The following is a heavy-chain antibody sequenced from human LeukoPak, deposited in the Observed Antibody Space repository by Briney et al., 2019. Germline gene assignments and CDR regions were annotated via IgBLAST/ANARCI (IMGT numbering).Heavy chain of an antibody. Sequence: ETLSLTCAVYGGSFSGYYWSWIRQAPGKGLEWVSAISGSGGSTYYADSVKGRFTISRDNSKNTLYLQMNSLRAEDTAVYYCRGSNFLLFDYWGQGTLVTVSS. CDR2: ISGSGGST. CDR1: GGSFSGYY. D-gene: IGHD5-12*01. J-gene: IGHJ4*02. V-gene: IGHV3-23*01. CDR3: RGSNFLLFDY.